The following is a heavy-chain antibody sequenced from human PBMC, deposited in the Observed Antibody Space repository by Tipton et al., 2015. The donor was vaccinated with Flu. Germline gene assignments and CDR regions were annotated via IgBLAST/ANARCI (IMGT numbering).Heavy chain of an antibody. J-gene: IGHJ5*02. Sequence: TLSLTCTVSGDSIKNYYWSWIRQPPGKGLEWIAYIYYSGKTDYNPSLKSRVTISVDTSKDQFSLKLRSVTAADTAVYYCVRGREINSVRWVDPWGQGILVTVSS. CDR2: IYYSGKT. CDR1: GDSIKNYY. V-gene: IGHV4-59*12. CDR3: VRGREINSVRWVDP. D-gene: IGHD3-10*01.